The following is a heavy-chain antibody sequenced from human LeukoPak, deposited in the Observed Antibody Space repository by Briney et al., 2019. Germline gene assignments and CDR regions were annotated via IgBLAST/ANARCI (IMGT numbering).Heavy chain of an antibody. CDR3: ARVRVVVVVAAIHDWFDP. CDR2: MNPNSGNT. CDR1: GYTFTSYD. J-gene: IGHJ5*02. V-gene: IGHV1-8*01. D-gene: IGHD2-15*01. Sequence: ASVKVSCKASGYTFTSYDINWVRQATGQGLEWMGWMNPNSGNTGYAQKFHGRVTMTRITSISTAYMELSSLRSEDTAVYYCARVRVVVVVAAIHDWFDPWGQGTLVTVSS.